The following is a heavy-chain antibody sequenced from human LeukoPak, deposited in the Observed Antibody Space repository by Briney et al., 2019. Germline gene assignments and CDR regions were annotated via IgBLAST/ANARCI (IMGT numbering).Heavy chain of an antibody. Sequence: PGGPWRLSCAASGSTFSSSGMHWVGQAPGKGLEWLAVILYDGSNKYYADSVKGRFTISRDNSKNTLYLQMNSLRAEDTAVYYCAKDFYCGGDCYAIDYWGQGTLVTVSS. CDR1: GSTFSSSG. J-gene: IGHJ4*02. CDR3: AKDFYCGGDCYAIDY. V-gene: IGHV3-30*18. CDR2: ILYDGSNK. D-gene: IGHD2-21*02.